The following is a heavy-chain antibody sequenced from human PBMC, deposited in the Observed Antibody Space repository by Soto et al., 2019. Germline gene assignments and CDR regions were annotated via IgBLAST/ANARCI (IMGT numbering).Heavy chain of an antibody. CDR1: GYTFTSYY. J-gene: IGHJ4*02. Sequence: ASVKVSCKASGYTFTSYYMHWVRQAPGQGLEWMGIINPSGGSTSYAQKFQGRVTITADESTSTAYMELSSLRSEDTAVYYCARGLTTVTMLDYWGQGTLVTVSS. CDR3: ARGLTTVTMLDY. V-gene: IGHV1-46*01. D-gene: IGHD4-17*01. CDR2: INPSGGST.